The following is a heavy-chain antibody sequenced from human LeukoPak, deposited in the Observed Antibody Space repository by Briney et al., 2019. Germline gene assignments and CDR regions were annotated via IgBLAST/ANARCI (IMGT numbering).Heavy chain of an antibody. CDR3: ARGTTDILTGYYYYAMDG. D-gene: IGHD3-9*01. CDR1: GFTVSSNY. Sequence: GGSLSLSCAPSGFTVSSNYTRWVRHAPGKGLEWGSVIYSGGSTYYADSVKGRFTISRDTSKNTVFLQMNSLRAEDTAVYHCARGTTDILTGYYYYAMDGGGQGTTVTVSS. J-gene: IGHJ6*02. CDR2: IYSGGST. V-gene: IGHV3-53*01.